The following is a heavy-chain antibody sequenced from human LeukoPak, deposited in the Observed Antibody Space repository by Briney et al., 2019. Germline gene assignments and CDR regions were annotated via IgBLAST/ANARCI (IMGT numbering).Heavy chain of an antibody. CDR2: IHSSGRT. D-gene: IGHD3-10*01. V-gene: IGHV4-4*07. J-gene: IGHJ6*02. CDR3: ARGSGGGSGSYYKDHYYGMDV. CDR1: GGSMSPYS. Sequence: SETLSLTCTVSGGSMSPYSWSWIRQPAANALEWIGRIHSSGRTTYNPSLKSRVTMSVDTTKNPFSLKLNTVTAADTAVYYCARGSGGGSGSYYKDHYYGMDVWGPGTTVTVS.